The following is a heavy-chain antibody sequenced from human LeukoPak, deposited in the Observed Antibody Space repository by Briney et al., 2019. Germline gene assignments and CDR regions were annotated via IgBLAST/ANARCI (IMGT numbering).Heavy chain of an antibody. CDR2: MNPNSGNT. CDR1: GYTFTSYA. Sequence: ASVKVSCKASGYTFTSYAINWVRQATGQGLEWMGWMNPNSGNTGYAQKFQGRVTMTRNTSTSTAYMELSSLRSEDTAGYYCARGLFSVYYYDSSGYSDFDYWGQGTLVTVSS. V-gene: IGHV1-8*02. J-gene: IGHJ4*02. D-gene: IGHD3-22*01. CDR3: ARGLFSVYYYDSSGYSDFDY.